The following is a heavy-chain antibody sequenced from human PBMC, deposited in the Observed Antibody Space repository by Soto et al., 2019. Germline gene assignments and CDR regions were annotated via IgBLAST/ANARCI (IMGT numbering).Heavy chain of an antibody. D-gene: IGHD1-1*01. Sequence: QVHLVQSGAEVKKPGDSVKVSCKGSGSAFTTYGITWVRQAPGQGLEWMGWISAHNGNTNYAQKLQGRVTLTRDTSSSTAYMELRSLRSDDTAVYYCARGRYGDYWGQGSLVPVSS. J-gene: IGHJ4*02. CDR2: ISAHNGNT. V-gene: IGHV1-18*01. CDR1: GSAFTTYG. CDR3: ARGRYGDY.